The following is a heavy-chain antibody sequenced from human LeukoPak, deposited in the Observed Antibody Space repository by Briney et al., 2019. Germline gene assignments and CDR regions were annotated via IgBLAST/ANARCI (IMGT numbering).Heavy chain of an antibody. J-gene: IGHJ4*02. CDR3: AIGPGYFDY. CDR2: IYYSGST. V-gene: IGHV4-61*01. Sequence: SETLSLTCTVSGGSVSSGSYYWSWIRQPPGRGLEWIGYIYYSGSTNYNPSLKSRVTISVDTSKNQFSLKLSSVTAADTAVYYCAIGPGYFDYWGQGTLVTVSS. CDR1: GGSVSSGSYY.